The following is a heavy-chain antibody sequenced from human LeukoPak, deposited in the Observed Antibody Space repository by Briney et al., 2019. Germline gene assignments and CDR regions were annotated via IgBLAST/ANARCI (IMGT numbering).Heavy chain of an antibody. CDR2: IYYSGST. Sequence: SQTLSLTCTVSGGSISSGDYYWSWIRQPPGKGLEWIGYIYYSGSTYYNPSLKIRVTISVDTSKNQFSLKLSPVAAEKAAVYYWADFNEEISSWGFDYWGQGTLVTVSS. CDR3: ADFNEEISSWGFDY. V-gene: IGHV4-30-4*08. D-gene: IGHD6-13*01. CDR1: GGSISSGDYY. J-gene: IGHJ4*02.